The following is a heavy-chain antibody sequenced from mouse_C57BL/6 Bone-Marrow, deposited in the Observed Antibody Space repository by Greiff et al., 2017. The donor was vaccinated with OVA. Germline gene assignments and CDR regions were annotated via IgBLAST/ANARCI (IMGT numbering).Heavy chain of an antibody. CDR3: ARSGIYYGNYYGAWFAY. CDR2: IDPSDSYT. J-gene: IGHJ3*01. CDR1: GYTFTSYW. V-gene: IGHV1-50*01. Sequence: QVQLQQSGAELVKPGASVKLSCKASGYTFTSYWMQWVKQRPGQGLEWIGEIDPSDSYTNYTQKFKGKATLTVDTSSSTAYMQLSSLTSEDSAVYYCARSGIYYGNYYGAWFAYWGQGTLVTVSA. D-gene: IGHD2-1*01.